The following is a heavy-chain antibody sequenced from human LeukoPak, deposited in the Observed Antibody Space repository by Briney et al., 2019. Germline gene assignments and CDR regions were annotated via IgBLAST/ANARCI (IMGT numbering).Heavy chain of an antibody. CDR2: IGDSGTGT. J-gene: IGHJ4*02. CDR3: AKDSRRTSGWYYFDY. V-gene: IGHV3-23*01. D-gene: IGHD6-19*01. Sequence: TGGSLRLSCAASGFTFSSYDMGWVRQAPGKGLEWVSAIGDSGTGTYFADSVKDRFTISRDNFKNTLHLHMNSLRAEDTAVYYCAKDSRRTSGWYYFDYWGQGTLVTVSS. CDR1: GFTFSSYD.